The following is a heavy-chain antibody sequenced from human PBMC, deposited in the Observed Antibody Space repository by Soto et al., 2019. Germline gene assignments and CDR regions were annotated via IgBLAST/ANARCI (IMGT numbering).Heavy chain of an antibody. CDR3: ARGGRWAADY. V-gene: IGHV3-7*03. J-gene: IGHJ4*02. D-gene: IGHD2-15*01. CDR1: GFSFSTYW. Sequence: EVQVVESGGGLVQPGVSLRLSCTASGFSFSTYWLNWLRQAPGKGLEWVARINEDGGAKYYVDPVKGRFTVSRDNTKNSLYLQMNSLSADDTAVYYCARGGRWAADYWGQGTPVTVPS. CDR2: INEDGGAK.